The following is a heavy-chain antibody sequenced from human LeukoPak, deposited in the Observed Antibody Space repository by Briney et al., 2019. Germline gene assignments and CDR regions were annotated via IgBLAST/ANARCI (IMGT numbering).Heavy chain of an antibody. D-gene: IGHD3-10*01. Sequence: ASVKVSCKASGYTFTSYYMHWVRQAPGQGLEWMGIINPSGGSTSYAQKFQGRVTMTRDTSTSTVYMELSSRRSEDTAVYYCARVSKTYGSGSYYIGYWGQGTLVTVSS. CDR1: GYTFTSYY. V-gene: IGHV1-46*03. CDR2: INPSGGST. CDR3: ARVSKTYGSGSYYIGY. J-gene: IGHJ4*02.